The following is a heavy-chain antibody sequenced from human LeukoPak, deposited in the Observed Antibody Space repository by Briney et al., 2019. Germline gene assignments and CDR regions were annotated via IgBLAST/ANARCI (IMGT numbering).Heavy chain of an antibody. V-gene: IGHV4-61*02. CDR1: GGSISSGSSY. CDR3: AGGYSYGMGFDP. Sequence: SQTLSLTCTVSGGSISSGSSYWSWIRQSAGKGLEWIGRIYTSGSTNYNSSLKSRVSISVDTSKNQFSLRLNSVTAADTAVYYCAGGYSYGMGFDPWGQGTLVTVSS. J-gene: IGHJ5*02. CDR2: IYTSGST. D-gene: IGHD5-18*01.